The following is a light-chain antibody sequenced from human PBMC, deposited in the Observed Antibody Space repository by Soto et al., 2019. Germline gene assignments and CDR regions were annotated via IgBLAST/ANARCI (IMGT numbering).Light chain of an antibody. CDR3: CSYAGSATYV. CDR1: SSDFGGYNY. J-gene: IGLJ1*01. V-gene: IGLV2-23*02. CDR2: EVI. Sequence: QSALTQPASVSGSPGQSITISCTGTSSDFGGYNYVSWYQQHPGKAPKLILYEVIKRPSGVSNRFSGSKSGNTASLTISGLQAEDEADYYCCSYAGSATYVFGIGTKLTVL.